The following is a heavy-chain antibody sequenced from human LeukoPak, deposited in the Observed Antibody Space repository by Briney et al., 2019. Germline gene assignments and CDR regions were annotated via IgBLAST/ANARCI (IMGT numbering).Heavy chain of an antibody. CDR2: ISSSSSYI. CDR3: ARGGRDHWVTYDYFDY. J-gene: IGHJ4*02. V-gene: IGHV3-21*01. Sequence: PGGSLRLSCAASGFTFSSYSMNWVRQAPGKGLEWVSSISSSSSYIYYADSVKGRFTISRDNAKNSLYLQMNSLRAEDTAVYYCARGGRDHWVTYDYFDYWGQGTLVTVSS. D-gene: IGHD2-21*02. CDR1: GFTFSSYS.